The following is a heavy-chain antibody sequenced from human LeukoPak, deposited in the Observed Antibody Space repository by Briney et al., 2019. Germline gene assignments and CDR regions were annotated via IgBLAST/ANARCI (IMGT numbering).Heavy chain of an antibody. CDR2: TRNKANSYTT. D-gene: IGHD3-22*01. J-gene: IGHJ4*02. CDR1: GFTFSDHY. Sequence: GGSLRLSCAASGFTFSDHYMDWVRQAPGKGLEWVGRTRNKANSYTTEYAASVKGRFTISRDDSKNSLYLQMNSLKTEDTAVYYCARDNYDCSGYRIPFDYWGQGTLVTVSS. V-gene: IGHV3-72*01. CDR3: ARDNYDCSGYRIPFDY.